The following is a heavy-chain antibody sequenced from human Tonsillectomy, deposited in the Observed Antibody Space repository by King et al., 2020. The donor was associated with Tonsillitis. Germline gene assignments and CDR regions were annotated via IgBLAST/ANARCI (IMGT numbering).Heavy chain of an antibody. J-gene: IGHJ4*02. CDR2: IGSNGYTI. Sequence: VQLVESGGGLVQPGGSLRLSCAASGFTFSSYEMNWVRQAPGKGLEWVSYIGSNGYTIYYADSVKGRFTISRDNAKNSLYLQMNSLSAEDTAIYYCARDRLGGTYPFDYWGQGTLVTVSS. D-gene: IGHD3-16*01. CDR1: GFTFSSYE. V-gene: IGHV3-48*03. CDR3: ARDRLGGTYPFDY.